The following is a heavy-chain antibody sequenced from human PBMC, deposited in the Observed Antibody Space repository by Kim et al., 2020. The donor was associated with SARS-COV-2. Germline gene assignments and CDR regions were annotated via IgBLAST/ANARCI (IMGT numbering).Heavy chain of an antibody. D-gene: IGHD3-10*01. V-gene: IGHV3-23*01. Sequence: GGSLRLSCAASGFTFSNYAMNWVRQAPGKGLEWVSSISGNSGSTYYADSVKGRFTISRDNPKNTLYLQMNSLRAEDTAVYYCAKSRAGGYYGSGIYGVRDVWGQGTLVTVSS. CDR3: AKSRAGGYYGSGIYGVRDV. CDR1: GFTFSNYA. J-gene: IGHJ4*02. CDR2: ISGNSGST.